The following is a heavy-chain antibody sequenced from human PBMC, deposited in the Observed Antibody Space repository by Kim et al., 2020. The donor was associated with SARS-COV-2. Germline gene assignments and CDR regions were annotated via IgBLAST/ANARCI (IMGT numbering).Heavy chain of an antibody. CDR3: ARYSTMVTKDAFDI. J-gene: IGHJ3*02. CDR1: GYSISSGYY. CDR2: IYHSGST. V-gene: IGHV4-38-2*02. Sequence: SETLSLTCTVSGYSISSGYYWGWIRQPPGKGLEWIGSIYHSGSTYYNPSLKSRVTISVDTSKNRFSLKLRSVTAADTAVYYCARYSTMVTKDAFDIWGQRTMVTVSS. D-gene: IGHD4-17*01.